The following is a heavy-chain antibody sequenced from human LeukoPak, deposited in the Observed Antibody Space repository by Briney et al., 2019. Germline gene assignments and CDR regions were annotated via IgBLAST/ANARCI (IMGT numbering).Heavy chain of an antibody. J-gene: IGHJ4*02. CDR1: GFTFSSYA. CDR2: ISGSGGST. Sequence: QSGGSLRLSCAASGFTFSSYAMSWVRQAPGKGLEWVSAISGSGGSTYYADSVKGRFTISRDNSKNTPYLQMISLRAEDTAVYYCAKDPSYYYGSGSYEDYWGQGTLVTVSS. V-gene: IGHV3-23*01. CDR3: AKDPSYYYGSGSYEDY. D-gene: IGHD3-10*01.